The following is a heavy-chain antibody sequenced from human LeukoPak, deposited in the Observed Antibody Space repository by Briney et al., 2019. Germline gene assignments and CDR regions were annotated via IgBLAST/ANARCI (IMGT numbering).Heavy chain of an antibody. D-gene: IGHD1-20*01. J-gene: IGHJ4*02. Sequence: VGSLRLSCAASGFTFSSYSMNWVRQAPGKGLEWVSSISSSSSYIYYADSVKGRFTISRDNAKNSLYLQMNSLRAEDTAVYYCARVRNWNDGSVSDYCGQGTLVTVSS. CDR3: ARVRNWNDGSVSDY. V-gene: IGHV3-21*01. CDR2: ISSSSSYI. CDR1: GFTFSSYS.